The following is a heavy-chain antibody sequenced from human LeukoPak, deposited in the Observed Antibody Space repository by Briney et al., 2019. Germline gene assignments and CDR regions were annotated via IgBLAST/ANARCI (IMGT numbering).Heavy chain of an antibody. V-gene: IGHV5-51*01. CDR1: GYSFTSYW. CDR3: ARQSLPGSSSYYYYMDV. CDR2: IYPDDSDT. J-gene: IGHJ6*03. Sequence: GESLNFSCEGSGYSFTSYWIGWVRPMRGKGLGWMGIIYPDDSDTRYSPSFQGQVTISADKSTSTAYLQWSSLKASDTAMYYCARQSLPGSSSYYYYMDVWGKGTTVTVSS. D-gene: IGHD6-6*01.